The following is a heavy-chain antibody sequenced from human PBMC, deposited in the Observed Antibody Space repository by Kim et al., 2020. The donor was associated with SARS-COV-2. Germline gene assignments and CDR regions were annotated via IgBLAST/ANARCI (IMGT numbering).Heavy chain of an antibody. D-gene: IGHD2-2*01. CDR3: AKEDIVVVPAASKAGGM. Sequence: GGSLRLSCAASGFTFSSYGMHWVRQAPGKGLEWVAVISYDGSNKYYADSVKGRFTISRDNSKNTLYLQMNSLRAEDTAVYYCAKEDIVVVPAASKAGGM. J-gene: IGHJ6*01. CDR1: GFTFSSYG. V-gene: IGHV3-30*18. CDR2: ISYDGSNK.